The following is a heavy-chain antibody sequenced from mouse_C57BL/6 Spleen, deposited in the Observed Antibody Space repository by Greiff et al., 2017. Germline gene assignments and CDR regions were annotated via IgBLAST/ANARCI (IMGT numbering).Heavy chain of an antibody. Sequence: DVKLVESGGDLVKPGGSLKLSCAASGFTFSSYGMSWVRQTPDKRLEWVATISSGGSYTYYPDSVKGRFTISRDNAKNTLYLQMSSLKSEDTAMYYCARRDGYYVSAWFAYWGQGTLVTVSA. J-gene: IGHJ3*01. D-gene: IGHD2-3*01. CDR3: ARRDGYYVSAWFAY. CDR2: ISSGGSYT. V-gene: IGHV5-6*02. CDR1: GFTFSSYG.